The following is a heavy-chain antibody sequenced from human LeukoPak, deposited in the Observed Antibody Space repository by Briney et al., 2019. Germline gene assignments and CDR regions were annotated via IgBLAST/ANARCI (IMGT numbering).Heavy chain of an antibody. CDR3: AREYSSSWLDAFDI. J-gene: IGHJ3*02. CDR2: IYTSGST. CDR1: GGSISSSSYY. V-gene: IGHV4-61*02. Sequence: SETLSLTCTVSGGSISSSSYYWSWIRQPAGKGLEWIGRIYTSGSTNYNPSLKSRVTISVDTSKNQFSLKLSPVTAADTAVYYCAREYSSSWLDAFDIWGQGTMVTVSS. D-gene: IGHD6-13*01.